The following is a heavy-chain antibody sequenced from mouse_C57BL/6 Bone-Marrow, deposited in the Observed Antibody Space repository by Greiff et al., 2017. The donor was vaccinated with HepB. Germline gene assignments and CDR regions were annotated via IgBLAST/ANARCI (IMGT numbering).Heavy chain of an antibody. V-gene: IGHV5-4*03. J-gene: IGHJ1*03. CDR1: GFTFSSYA. CDR3: ARVNYVSSHYWYFDV. D-gene: IGHD1-1*01. CDR2: ISDGGSYT. Sequence: EVMLVESGGGLVKPGGSLKLSCAASGFTFSSYAMSWVRQTPEKRLEWVATISDGGSYTYYPDNVKGRFTISRDNAKNNLYLQMSHLKSEDTAMYYCARVNYVSSHYWYFDVWGTGTTVTVSS.